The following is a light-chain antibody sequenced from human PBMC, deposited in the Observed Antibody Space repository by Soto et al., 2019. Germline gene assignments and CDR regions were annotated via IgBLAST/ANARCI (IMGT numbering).Light chain of an antibody. CDR3: QQRSNWPLT. CDR2: DAS. Sequence: EIVLTQSPATLSLSPGERATLSCRASQSVSGYLAWYQQKPGQAPRLLIYDASSRATAIPARFSGTGSGTDLTLTIGSLEPEDFAVYYCQQRSNWPLTFGQGTRLDIK. CDR1: QSVSGY. V-gene: IGKV3-11*01. J-gene: IGKJ5*01.